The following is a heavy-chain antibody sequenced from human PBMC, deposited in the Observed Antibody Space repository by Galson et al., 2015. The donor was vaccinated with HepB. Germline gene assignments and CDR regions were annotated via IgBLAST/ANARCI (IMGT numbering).Heavy chain of an antibody. V-gene: IGHV3-33*01. Sequence: LRLSCAASGFTFSSYGMHWVRQAPGKGLEWVAVIWYDGSNKYYADSVKGRFTISRDNSKNTLYLQMNSLRAEDTAVYYCARDGGYTAMAPLLDYWGQGTLVTVSS. D-gene: IGHD5-18*01. CDR2: IWYDGSNK. J-gene: IGHJ4*02. CDR3: ARDGGYTAMAPLLDY. CDR1: GFTFSSYG.